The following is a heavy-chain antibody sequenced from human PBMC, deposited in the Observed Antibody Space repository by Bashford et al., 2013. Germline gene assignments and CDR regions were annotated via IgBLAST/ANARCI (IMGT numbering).Heavy chain of an antibody. CDR3: ARDDDYSNYYGMDV. D-gene: IGHD4-11*01. V-gene: IGHV4-59*01. CDR2: IYYSGST. CDR1: GGSISSYY. Sequence: SETLSLTCTVSGGSISSYYWSWIRQPPGKGLEWIGYIYYSGSTNYNPSLKSRVTISVDTSKNQFSLKLSSVTAADTAVYYCARDDDYSNYYGMDVWGQGTTVTVSS. J-gene: IGHJ6*02.